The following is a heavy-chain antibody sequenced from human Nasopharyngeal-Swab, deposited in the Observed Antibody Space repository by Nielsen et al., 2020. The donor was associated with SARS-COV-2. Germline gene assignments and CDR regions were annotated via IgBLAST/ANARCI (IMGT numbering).Heavy chain of an antibody. V-gene: IGHV4-34*01. CDR2: INHSGST. J-gene: IGHJ4*02. D-gene: IGHD5-24*01. Sequence: SETLSLTCAVYGGSFSGYYWSWIPQPPGKGLEWIGEINHSGSTNYNPSLKSRVTISVDTSKNQFSLKLSSVTAADTAVYYCARDGYNSRGYWGQGTLVTVSS. CDR3: ARDGYNSRGY. CDR1: GGSFSGYY.